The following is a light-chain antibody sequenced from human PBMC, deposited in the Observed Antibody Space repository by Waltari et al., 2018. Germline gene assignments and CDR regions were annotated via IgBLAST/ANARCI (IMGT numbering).Light chain of an antibody. Sequence: DFVMTQSPDSLAVSLGERATINCKSSQSVLYSPNSKNYLAWYQQKPGQPPKLVIYWASTRESGVPDRFSGSGSGTDFTLTISSLQAEDVAVYYCHQYSTTPWTFGQGTKVEI. J-gene: IGKJ1*01. V-gene: IGKV4-1*01. CDR2: WAS. CDR3: HQYSTTPWT. CDR1: QSVLYSPNSKNY.